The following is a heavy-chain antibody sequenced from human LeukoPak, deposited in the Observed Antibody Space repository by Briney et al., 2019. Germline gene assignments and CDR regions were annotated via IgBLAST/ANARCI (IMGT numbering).Heavy chain of an antibody. Sequence: PGGSLRLSCAASGFTFSSYAMSWVRQAPGKGLEWVSAISGSGGSTYYADSVKGRFTISRGDSNNTLYLQMNNLRAGDTAVYYCARLFLLRSFLYYYMDVWGKGTTVTVSS. CDR2: ISGSGGST. J-gene: IGHJ6*03. V-gene: IGHV3-23*01. D-gene: IGHD3-3*01. CDR1: GFTFSSYA. CDR3: ARLFLLRSFLYYYMDV.